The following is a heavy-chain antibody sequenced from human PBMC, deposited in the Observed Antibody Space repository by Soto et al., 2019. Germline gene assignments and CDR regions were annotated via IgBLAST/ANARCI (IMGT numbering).Heavy chain of an antibody. D-gene: IGHD3-22*01. CDR2: ISYSGST. V-gene: IGHV4-39*01. CDR3: ARQPDYDSSGYVPLFDY. Sequence: SETLSLTCTVCGGSISSRSYYWGWIRQPPGKGLEWIGTISYSGSTYYNPSLKSRVTISVDTSKNQFSLKLSSVTAADTAVYYCARQPDYDSSGYVPLFDYWGQGTLVTVSS. CDR1: GGSISSRSYY. J-gene: IGHJ4*02.